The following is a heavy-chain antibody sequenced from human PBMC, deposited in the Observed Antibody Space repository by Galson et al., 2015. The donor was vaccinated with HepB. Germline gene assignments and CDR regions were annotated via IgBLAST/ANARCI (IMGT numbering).Heavy chain of an antibody. J-gene: IGHJ6*02. CDR1: GGSFTFSRYT. CDR2: IIPVLDVT. Sequence: SVKVSCKVSGGSFTFSRYTISWVRQAPGQGLEWMGRIIPVLDVTKYAEKFQGRVTITADKATSTASMESSGLRSEDTGVYFCARAGDYEQFYGMDVWGQGTTVIVSS. CDR3: ARAGDYEQFYGMDV. V-gene: IGHV1-69*02. D-gene: IGHD4-17*01.